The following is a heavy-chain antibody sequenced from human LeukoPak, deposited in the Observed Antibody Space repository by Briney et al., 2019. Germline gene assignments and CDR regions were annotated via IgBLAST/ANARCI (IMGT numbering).Heavy chain of an antibody. V-gene: IGHV4-59*12. J-gene: IGHJ3*02. CDR1: GGSISSYY. CDR2: IYYSGST. CDR3: AREIWNAAGHDAFDI. D-gene: IGHD6-13*01. Sequence: SETLSLTCTVSGGSISSYYWSWIRQPPGKGLEWIGYIYYSGSTNYNPSLKSRVTISVDTSKNQFSLKLSSVTAADTAVYYCAREIWNAAGHDAFDIWGQGTMVTVSS.